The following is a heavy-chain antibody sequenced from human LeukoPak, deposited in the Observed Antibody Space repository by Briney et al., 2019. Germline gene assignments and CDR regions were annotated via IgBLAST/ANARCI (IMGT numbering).Heavy chain of an antibody. CDR3: AKWLLLGYCSSTSCPFDY. J-gene: IGHJ4*02. D-gene: IGHD2-2*01. Sequence: GGSLRLSCAASGFTFSNYAISWVRQAPGKGLEWVSAISGSGGSIYYADSVKGRFTISRDNSKNTLYLQMNSLRAEDTAVFYCAKWLLLGYCSSTSCPFDYWGQGTLVTVSS. CDR1: GFTFSNYA. CDR2: ISGSGGSI. V-gene: IGHV3-23*01.